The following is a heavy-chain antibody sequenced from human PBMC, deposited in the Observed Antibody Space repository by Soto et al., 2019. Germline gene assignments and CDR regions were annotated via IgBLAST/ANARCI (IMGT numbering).Heavy chain of an antibody. J-gene: IGHJ6*03. CDR1: GFTFSNAW. Sequence: GGSLRLSCAASGFTFSNAWMSWVRQAPGKGLEWVGRIKSKTDGGTTDYAAPVKGRFTISRDDSKNTLYLQMNSLKTEDTAVYYCTTIYDFWSGYYMPNYYYYYMDVWGKGTTVTVSS. D-gene: IGHD3-3*01. CDR2: IKSKTDGGTT. V-gene: IGHV3-15*01. CDR3: TTIYDFWSGYYMPNYYYYYMDV.